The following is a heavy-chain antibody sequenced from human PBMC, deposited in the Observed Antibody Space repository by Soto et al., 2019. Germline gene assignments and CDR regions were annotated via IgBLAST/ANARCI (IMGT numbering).Heavy chain of an antibody. CDR2: ISGSGGSK. J-gene: IGHJ6*03. D-gene: IGHD5-18*01. CDR3: AKGKGGYSYGYYYYYMYV. Sequence: GGSLRLSCAASGFTFSSYAMSWVRQAPGKGLEWVSAISGSGGSKYYADSVKGRFTISRDNSKNTLYLQMNSLRAEDTAVYYCAKGKGGYSYGYYYYYMYVWGKGTTVTVSS. V-gene: IGHV3-23*01. CDR1: GFTFSSYA.